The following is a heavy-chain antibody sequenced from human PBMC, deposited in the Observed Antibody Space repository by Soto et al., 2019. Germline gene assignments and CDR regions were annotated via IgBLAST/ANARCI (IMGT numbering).Heavy chain of an antibody. CDR2: MYYNGNT. CDR1: GGSFTSTNYF. V-gene: IGHV4-39*01. D-gene: IGHD3-22*01. Sequence: SETLSLTCTVSGGSFTSTNYFWGWIRQPPGKGLEWIGYMYYNGNTFYSPSLKSRVTMSVDTSKRQFSLDLSSVTAADTAMYYCATPQFYDSRPPPTPFSPPGGLGPMAPVSS. CDR3: ATPQFYDSRPPPTPFSPP. J-gene: IGHJ1*01.